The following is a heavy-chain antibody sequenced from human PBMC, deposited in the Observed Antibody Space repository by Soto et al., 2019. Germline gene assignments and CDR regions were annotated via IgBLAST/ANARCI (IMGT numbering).Heavy chain of an antibody. Sequence: QEQLVQSGAEVKKPGSSVKVSCKVSGGTFNTFAISWVRQAPGQGLEWMGEIIPIFNTAKYAQKFQGRVTITADKSTSTVHMELSSLRSEDTAVYYCARQTVSSGWHYGNWFDPWGQGTLVTVSS. J-gene: IGHJ5*02. D-gene: IGHD6-19*01. V-gene: IGHV1-69*06. CDR3: ARQTVSSGWHYGNWFDP. CDR1: GGTFNTFA. CDR2: IIPIFNTA.